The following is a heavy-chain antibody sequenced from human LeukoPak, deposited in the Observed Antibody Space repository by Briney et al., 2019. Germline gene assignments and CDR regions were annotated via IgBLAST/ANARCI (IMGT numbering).Heavy chain of an antibody. CDR1: GGSISSSSYY. V-gene: IGHV4-39*07. J-gene: IGHJ4*02. Sequence: KPSETLSLTCTVSGGSISSSSYYWGWIRQPPGKGLEWIVSIYYSGCTYYNPSLKSRVTISVDTSKNQFSLKLSAVTAADTAVYYCATDGSGSYYSHYWGQGTLVTVSS. CDR2: IYYSGCT. CDR3: ATDGSGSYYSHY. D-gene: IGHD3-10*01.